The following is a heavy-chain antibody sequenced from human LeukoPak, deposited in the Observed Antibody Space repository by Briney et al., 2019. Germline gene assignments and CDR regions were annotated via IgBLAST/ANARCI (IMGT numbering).Heavy chain of an antibody. CDR2: IKEDGTEK. Sequence: GGSLRLSCAGSGFTFSDFWMTWVRQTPGRGLEWVANIKEDGTEKNLVDSVKGRFTISRDNTKNLLFLEMNNLRGDDTAIYYCVRESRPGGAMGLYHNLDYWGQGTLVAVSS. CDR1: GFTFSDFW. V-gene: IGHV3-7*01. J-gene: IGHJ4*02. D-gene: IGHD1-1*01. CDR3: VRESRPGGAMGLYHNLDY.